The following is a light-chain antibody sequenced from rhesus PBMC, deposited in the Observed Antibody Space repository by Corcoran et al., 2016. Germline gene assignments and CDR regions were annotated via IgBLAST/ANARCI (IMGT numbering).Light chain of an antibody. Sequence: QAALTQPRSVSGSPGQSVTISCTGTSSDIGGYNYVSWYQQPPGTAPKLMIYEVNKRPSGVSDRFSGSKSGNTASLTISGLQAEDEADYYCNSYAGSNTYIFGAGTRLTVL. CDR2: EVN. CDR1: SSDIGGYNY. V-gene: IGLV2-32*02. CDR3: NSYAGSNTYI. J-gene: IGLJ1*01.